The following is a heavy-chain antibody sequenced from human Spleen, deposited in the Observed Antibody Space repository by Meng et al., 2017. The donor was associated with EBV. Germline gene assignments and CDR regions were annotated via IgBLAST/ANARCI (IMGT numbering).Heavy chain of an antibody. CDR2: ITPLYGIA. J-gene: IGHJ4*02. CDR3: ARGEFSTSSDCDY. D-gene: IGHD6-6*01. V-gene: IGHV1-69*17. CDR1: GGTFSNYG. Sequence: QWRLLPFGAEVKKPGSSVKVTCKASGGTFSNYGISWVRQTPGQGLEWMGEITPLYGIANYAEKFQGRVTITADTSTSSAYMELVSLRSDDTAVYYCARGEFSTSSDCDYWGQGTLVTVSS.